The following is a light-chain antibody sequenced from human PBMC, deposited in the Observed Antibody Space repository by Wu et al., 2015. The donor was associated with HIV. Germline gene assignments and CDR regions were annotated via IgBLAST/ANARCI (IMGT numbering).Light chain of an antibody. Sequence: AIQMTQSPSSLSASVGDRVTITCRASQAIRNNLGWYQQKPGKAPKLLIYTASTLQSGVPSRFSGSGSGTDFTLTISSLQPEDLGTYYCLQDHSFPLTFGGGTKVEI. J-gene: IGKJ4*01. CDR1: QAIRNN. V-gene: IGKV1-6*01. CDR2: TAS. CDR3: LQDHSFPLT.